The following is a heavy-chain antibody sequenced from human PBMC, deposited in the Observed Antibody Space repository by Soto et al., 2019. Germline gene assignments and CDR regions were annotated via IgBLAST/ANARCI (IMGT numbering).Heavy chain of an antibody. J-gene: IGHJ6*02. D-gene: IGHD3-10*01. Sequence: SETLSLTCAVYGGSFRGYYWSWIRQLPGKGLEWIGEINHSGSTNYNPSLKSRVTISVDTSKNQFSLKLSSVTAADTAVYYCAREKSITMVRGVIGSVGGMDVWGQGTTVTVSS. CDR3: AREKSITMVRGVIGSVGGMDV. CDR1: GGSFRGYY. V-gene: IGHV4-34*01. CDR2: INHSGST.